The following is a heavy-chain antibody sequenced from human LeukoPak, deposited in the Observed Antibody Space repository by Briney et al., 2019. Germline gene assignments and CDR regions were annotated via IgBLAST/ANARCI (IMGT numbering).Heavy chain of an antibody. V-gene: IGHV3-7*05. J-gene: IGHJ4*02. D-gene: IGHD1-14*01. CDR1: GFTFSNYV. CDR3: ASIRRTEEAFEY. CDR2: IKQDGSEK. Sequence: PGGSLRLSCAASGFTFSNYVMSWVRQAPGKGLEWVANIKQDGSEKYYVDSVKGRFTISRDNAKNSVYLQMNSLRAEDTAVYYCASIRRTEEAFEYWGQGTLVTVSS.